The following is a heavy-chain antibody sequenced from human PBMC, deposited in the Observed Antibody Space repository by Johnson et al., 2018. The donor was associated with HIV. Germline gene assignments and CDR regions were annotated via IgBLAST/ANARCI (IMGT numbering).Heavy chain of an antibody. Sequence: VQLVESGGGLVKPGGSLRLSCAASGFTFSNAWMSWVRQAPGKGLEWVGRIKSKTDGGTTDYAAPVNGRFTISRDNAKNSLFLQISSLRAEDTAVYYCAKDGHYYDSSGYYPNDAFDIWGQGTMVTVSS. V-gene: IGHV3-15*01. CDR3: AKDGHYYDSSGYYPNDAFDI. CDR2: IKSKTDGGTT. J-gene: IGHJ3*02. CDR1: GFTFSNAW. D-gene: IGHD3-22*01.